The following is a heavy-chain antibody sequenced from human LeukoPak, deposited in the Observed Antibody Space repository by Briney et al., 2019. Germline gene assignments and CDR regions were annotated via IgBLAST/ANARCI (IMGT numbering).Heavy chain of an antibody. CDR2: INPNSGGT. CDR3: ARDRKSERAYYYYYMDV. V-gene: IGHV1-2*02. J-gene: IGHJ6*03. CDR1: GYTFTNYY. Sequence: ASVNVSCKASGYTFTNYYMHWVRQAPGQGLEWMGWINPNSGGTNYAQKFQGRVTMTRDTSISTAYMELSRLRSDDTAVYYCARDRKSERAYYYYYMDVWGKGTTVTVSS.